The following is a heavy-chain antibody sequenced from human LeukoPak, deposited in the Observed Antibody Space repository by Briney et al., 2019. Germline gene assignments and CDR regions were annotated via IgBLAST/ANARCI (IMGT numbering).Heavy chain of an antibody. CDR3: ARDLQEVGY. J-gene: IGHJ4*02. CDR2: IYYSGST. CDR1: GGSISSSSYY. D-gene: IGHD5-24*01. V-gene: IGHV4-39*07. Sequence: SETLSLTCTVSGGSISSSSYYWGWIRQPPGKGLEWIGSIYYSGSTYYNPSLKSRVTISVDTSKNQFSLKLSSVTAADTAVYYCARDLQEVGYWGQGTLVTVSS.